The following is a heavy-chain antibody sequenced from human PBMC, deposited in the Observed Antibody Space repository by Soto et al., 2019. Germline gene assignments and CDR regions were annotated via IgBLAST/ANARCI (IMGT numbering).Heavy chain of an antibody. CDR1: GGSISSSNW. V-gene: IGHV4-4*02. J-gene: IGHJ4*02. Sequence: SETLSLTCAVSGGSISSSNWWSWVRQPPGKGLEWIGEIYHSGSTNYNPSLKSRVTISVDKSKNQFSLKLSSVPAADTAVYYCARGKTLYSGSKRGLDYWGQGTLVTVSS. CDR2: IYHSGST. D-gene: IGHD1-26*01. CDR3: ARGKTLYSGSKRGLDY.